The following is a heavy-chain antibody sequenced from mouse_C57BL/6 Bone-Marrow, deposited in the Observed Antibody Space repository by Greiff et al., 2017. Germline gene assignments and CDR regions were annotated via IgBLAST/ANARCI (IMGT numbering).Heavy chain of an antibody. V-gene: IGHV1-63*01. Sequence: VHLVESGAELVRPGTSVKMSCKASGYTFTNYWIGWAKQRPGHGLEWIGDIYPGGGYTNYNEKFKGKATLTADKSSSTAYMQFSSLTSEDSAIYYCARSRYFDGWGTGTTVTVSS. CDR1: GYTFTNYW. CDR2: IYPGGGYT. CDR3: ARSRYFDG. J-gene: IGHJ1*03.